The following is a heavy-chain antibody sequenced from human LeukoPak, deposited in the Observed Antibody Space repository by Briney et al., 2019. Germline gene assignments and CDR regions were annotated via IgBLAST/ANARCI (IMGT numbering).Heavy chain of an antibody. CDR3: ARDRDSRGYYYPY. Sequence: GGSLRLSCAASGFTFSSYAMHWVRRAPGKGLEWVAVISYDGSNKYYADSVKGRFTISRDNSKNTLYLQMNSLRAEDTAVYYCARDRDSRGYYYPYWGQGTLVTVSS. J-gene: IGHJ4*02. CDR1: GFTFSSYA. V-gene: IGHV3-30-3*01. CDR2: ISYDGSNK. D-gene: IGHD3-22*01.